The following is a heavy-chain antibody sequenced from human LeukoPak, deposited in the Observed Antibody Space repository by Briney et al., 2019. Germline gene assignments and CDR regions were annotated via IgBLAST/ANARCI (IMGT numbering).Heavy chain of an antibody. CDR1: EFNFINYF. D-gene: IGHD5-12*01. CDR2: VDGSGRTT. CDR3: ARSDSRGYYGYDYYGFDI. Sequence: SGGSLRLSCAASEFNFINYFMSWVRQAPGKGLEWVSAVDGSGRTTYYADSVKGRFGISRDNSKETLYLQMNSLRAEDTAIYYCARSDSRGYYGYDYYGFDIWGQGTMVTVSS. V-gene: IGHV3-23*01. J-gene: IGHJ3*02.